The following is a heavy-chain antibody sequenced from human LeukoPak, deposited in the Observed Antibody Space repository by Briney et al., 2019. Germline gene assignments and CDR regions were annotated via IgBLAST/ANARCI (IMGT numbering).Heavy chain of an antibody. Sequence: SETLSLTCTVSGGSISSSSYYWGWIRQPPGKGLEWIGYIYYSGSTNYNPSLQSRVTMSVDTSKNQFSLKLNSVTAADTAVYYCARANYDSGGYYSPGYWYFDLWGRGTLVTVSS. V-gene: IGHV4-61*05. D-gene: IGHD3-22*01. J-gene: IGHJ2*01. CDR2: IYYSGST. CDR1: GGSISSSSYY. CDR3: ARANYDSGGYYSPGYWYFDL.